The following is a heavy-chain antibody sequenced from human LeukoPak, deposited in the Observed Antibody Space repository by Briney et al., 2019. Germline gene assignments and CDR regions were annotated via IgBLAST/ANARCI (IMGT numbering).Heavy chain of an antibody. V-gene: IGHV1-18*01. J-gene: IGHJ4*02. Sequence: GVSVKVSCKASGYTFTSYGISWVRQAPGQGLEWMGWISDYNGNTNYAQKLQGRVTMTTDTSTSTAYLELRSLRSDDTAVYYCARGPPYYYDSSGYYSPFDYWGQGTLVTVSS. D-gene: IGHD3-22*01. CDR3: ARGPPYYYDSSGYYSPFDY. CDR1: GYTFTSYG. CDR2: ISDYNGNT.